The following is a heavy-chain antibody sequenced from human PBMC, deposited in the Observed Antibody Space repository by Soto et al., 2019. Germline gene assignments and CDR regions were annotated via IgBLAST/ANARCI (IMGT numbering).Heavy chain of an antibody. CDR3: ARGRMLWSGEYVNSFDP. D-gene: IGHD3-10*01. J-gene: IGHJ5*02. V-gene: IGHV4-34*01. CDR1: GWSFSVYY. CDR2: INHSGST. Sequence: SETVSLTCAGYGWSFSVYYWSWIRQPPGKGLEWIGEINHSGSTNYNPSLKSRVTISVDTSKNQFSLKLSSVTAADTAMYYCARGRMLWSGEYVNSFDPRVQGTVVT.